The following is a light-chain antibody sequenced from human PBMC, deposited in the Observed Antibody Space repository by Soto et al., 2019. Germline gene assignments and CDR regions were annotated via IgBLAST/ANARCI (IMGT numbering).Light chain of an antibody. Sequence: QAVVTQEPSLTLSPGGTVTLTCGSSTGPVTDSLFPYWFQQKPGQAPRTLIYDTSNKHSWTPARFSGFLLGGKAALTLSGAQPDDEADYYCLLSYSGTWVFGGGTKLTVL. CDR1: TGPVTDSLF. J-gene: IGLJ3*02. CDR3: LLSYSGTWV. V-gene: IGLV7-46*01. CDR2: DTS.